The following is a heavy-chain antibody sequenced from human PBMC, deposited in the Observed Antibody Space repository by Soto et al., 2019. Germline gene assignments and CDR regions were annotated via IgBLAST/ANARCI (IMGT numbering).Heavy chain of an antibody. V-gene: IGHV3-33*01. CDR3: ERDLYEGDKGDY. CDR1: VFTLSSYG. Sequence: GGSXRLSCSSSVFTLSSYGVQVLRQAPGKGLEWVAVIWYDGSNKYYADSVKGRFTISRENYKNTLHLQMNSLRAEDTAVYYCERDLYEGDKGDYWGQGTLVTVSS. CDR2: IWYDGSNK. D-gene: IGHD3-22*01. J-gene: IGHJ4*02.